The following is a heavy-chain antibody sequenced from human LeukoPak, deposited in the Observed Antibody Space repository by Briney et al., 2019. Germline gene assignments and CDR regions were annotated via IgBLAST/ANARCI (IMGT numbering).Heavy chain of an antibody. D-gene: IGHD2-2*01. Sequence: GGSLRLSCAASGFTFSSYWMHWVRQAPGKGLVWVSRINSDGSSTSYADSVKGRFTISRDNAKNTLYLQMNSLRAEDTAVYYCASCRRSSTSCYFWDAFDIWGQGTMVTVSS. CDR1: GFTFSSYW. J-gene: IGHJ3*02. CDR3: ASCRRSSTSCYFWDAFDI. V-gene: IGHV3-74*01. CDR2: INSDGSST.